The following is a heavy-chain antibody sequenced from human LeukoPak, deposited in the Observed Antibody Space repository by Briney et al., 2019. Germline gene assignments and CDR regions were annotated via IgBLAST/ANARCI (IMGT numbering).Heavy chain of an antibody. CDR3: AKDVMASVVPGTLFRDYYYYYGMDV. Sequence: GGSLRLSCATSGFTFSSYGLHWVRQAPGKGLEWVAIISYDGRYKYYANSVEGRFTISRDNSKNTLDLQMNGLRAEDTAVYFCAKDVMASVVPGTLFRDYYYYYGMDVWGQGTTVTVSS. J-gene: IGHJ6*02. V-gene: IGHV3-30*18. CDR2: ISYDGRYK. D-gene: IGHD2-2*01. CDR1: GFTFSSYG.